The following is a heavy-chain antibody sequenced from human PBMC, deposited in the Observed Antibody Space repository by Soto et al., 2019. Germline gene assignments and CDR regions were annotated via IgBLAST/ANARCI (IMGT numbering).Heavy chain of an antibody. CDR2: ISADNGNT. Sequence: GGSVKVSCEASCYTFTSYGISWVRQAPGQGLEWMGWISADNGNTNYAQKLQGRVTMTTDTSTSTAYMELRSLRSDDTAVYYCASAVAVAASGWFDPWGQGTLVTVSS. J-gene: IGHJ5*02. D-gene: IGHD6-19*01. V-gene: IGHV1-18*04. CDR3: ASAVAVAASGWFDP. CDR1: CYTFTSYG.